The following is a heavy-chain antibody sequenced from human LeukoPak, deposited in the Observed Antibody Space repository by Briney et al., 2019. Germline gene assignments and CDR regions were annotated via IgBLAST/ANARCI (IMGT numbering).Heavy chain of an antibody. CDR2: VFYNGAT. D-gene: IGHD6-19*01. Sequence: SETLSLTCTVSGGSISSSIYYWAWVRQTPGKGLEWIGTVFYNGATQYSPSLRSRVTISIDTSTNQFSLKLTSVTAADTAVYYCARHAVYAGSGWAFNYWGQGTLVTVSS. CDR3: ARHAVYAGSGWAFNY. J-gene: IGHJ4*02. V-gene: IGHV4-39*07. CDR1: GGSISSSIYY.